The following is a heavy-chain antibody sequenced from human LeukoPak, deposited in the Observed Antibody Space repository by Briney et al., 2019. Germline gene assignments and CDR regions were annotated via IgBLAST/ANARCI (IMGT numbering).Heavy chain of an antibody. Sequence: GGSLRLSCAASGFTFSSYSMNWVRQAPGKGLEWVSSISSSSSYIYYADSVKGRFTISRDNAKNSLYLQMNSLRAEDTAVYYCARDGYGSGSYYLFDYWGQGTLVTVSS. CDR1: GFTFSSYS. J-gene: IGHJ4*02. CDR2: ISSSSSYI. CDR3: ARDGYGSGSYYLFDY. D-gene: IGHD3-10*01. V-gene: IGHV3-21*01.